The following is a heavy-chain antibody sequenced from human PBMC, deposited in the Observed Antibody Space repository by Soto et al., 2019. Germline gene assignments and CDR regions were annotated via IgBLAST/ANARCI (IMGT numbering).Heavy chain of an antibody. CDR1: GGSISSYY. CDR3: ASTGYTVTPTPDAFDI. V-gene: IGHV4-59*08. Sequence: TSETLSLTCTVSGGSISSYYWSWIRQPPGKGLEWIGYIYYSGSTNYNPSLKSRVTISVDTSKNQFSLKLSSVTAADTAVYYCASTGYTVTPTPDAFDIWGQGTMVTVSS. J-gene: IGHJ3*02. D-gene: IGHD4-17*01. CDR2: IYYSGST.